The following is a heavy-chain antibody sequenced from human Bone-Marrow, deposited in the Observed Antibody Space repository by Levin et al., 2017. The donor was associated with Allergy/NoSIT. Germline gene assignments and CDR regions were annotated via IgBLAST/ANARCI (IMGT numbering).Heavy chain of an antibody. D-gene: IGHD2-15*01. CDR2: INPNSGNT. J-gene: IGHJ5*02. CDR1: GYSFTSYN. Sequence: GESLKISCKTSGYSFTSYNVYWVRQAPGQGLEWMGYINPNSGNTGYAQKFQGRVIMTRNSSITTAYMELSGLRFEDTAIYYCARGDCYSGSCYGPDWFDPWGKGTQVTVSS. CDR3: ARGDCYSGSCYGPDWFDP. V-gene: IGHV1-8*01.